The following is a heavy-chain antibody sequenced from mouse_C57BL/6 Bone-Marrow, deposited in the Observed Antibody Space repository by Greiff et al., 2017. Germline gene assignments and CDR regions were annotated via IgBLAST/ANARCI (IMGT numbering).Heavy chain of an antibody. CDR1: GFTFSDYY. D-gene: IGHD2-14*01. J-gene: IGHJ2*01. CDR2: INYGGSST. Sequence: EVKLVESEGGLVQPGSSMKLSCTASGFTFSDYYMAWVRQVPGKGLEWVANINYGGSSTYYMDSLKGRFIISRDNAKSILYMQMSSLKSEDTATYYCARGSIGYHCDYWGQGTTLTVSS. CDR3: ARGSIGYHCDY. V-gene: IGHV5-16*01.